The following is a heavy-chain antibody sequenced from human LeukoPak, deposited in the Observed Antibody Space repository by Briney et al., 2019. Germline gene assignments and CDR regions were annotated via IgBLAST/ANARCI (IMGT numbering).Heavy chain of an antibody. CDR3: AKSRVAVAAPRNWFDP. V-gene: IGHV3-11*01. Sequence: GGSLRLSCAASGFTFSDYYMSWIRQAPGKGLEWVSYISSSGSTIYYADSVKGRFTISRDNSNNTLYLQMNSLRVEDTAVYYCAKSRVAVAAPRNWFDPWGQGTLVTVSS. CDR2: ISSSGSTI. CDR1: GFTFSDYY. J-gene: IGHJ5*02. D-gene: IGHD6-19*01.